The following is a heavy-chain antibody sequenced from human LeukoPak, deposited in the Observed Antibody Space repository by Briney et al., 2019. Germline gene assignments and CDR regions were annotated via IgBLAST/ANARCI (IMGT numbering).Heavy chain of an antibody. CDR1: GFTFSSYA. Sequence: GASLRLSCAASGFTFSSYAMSWVRQAPGKGLEWVSAISGSGGSTYYADSVKGRLTISRDNSKNTLYLQVNSLRAEDTAVYYCAKETAVGGFDPWGQGTLVTVSS. CDR2: ISGSGGST. V-gene: IGHV3-23*01. CDR3: AKETAVGGFDP. J-gene: IGHJ5*02. D-gene: IGHD1-14*01.